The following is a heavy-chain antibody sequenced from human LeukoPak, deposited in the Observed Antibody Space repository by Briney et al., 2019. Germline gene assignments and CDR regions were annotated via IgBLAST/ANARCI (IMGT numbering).Heavy chain of an antibody. CDR3: AKAFTHGRDGELFPFDY. V-gene: IGHV3-48*03. J-gene: IGHJ4*02. D-gene: IGHD3-10*01. CDR2: ISSSGSTI. Sequence: GGSLRLSCAASGFTFSSYEMNWVRQAPGKGLEWVSYISSSGSTIYYADSVKGRFTISRDNAKNSLYLQMNSLRAEDTAVYYCAKAFTHGRDGELFPFDYWGQGTLVTVSS. CDR1: GFTFSSYE.